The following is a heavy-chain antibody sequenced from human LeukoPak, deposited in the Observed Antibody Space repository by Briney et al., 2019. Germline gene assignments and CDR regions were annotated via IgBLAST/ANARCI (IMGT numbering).Heavy chain of an antibody. Sequence: GGSLRLSCAASGFTFSSYTMNWVRQPPGKGLEWVSNIGTSSTTIYYADSVKGRFTISRDNSKNTLYLQMNSLRAEDTAVYYCAKDLPPYYDYVWGNRFDYWGQGTLVTVSS. CDR2: IGTSSTTI. CDR1: GFTFSSYT. CDR3: AKDLPPYYDYVWGNRFDY. D-gene: IGHD3-16*01. V-gene: IGHV3-48*01. J-gene: IGHJ4*02.